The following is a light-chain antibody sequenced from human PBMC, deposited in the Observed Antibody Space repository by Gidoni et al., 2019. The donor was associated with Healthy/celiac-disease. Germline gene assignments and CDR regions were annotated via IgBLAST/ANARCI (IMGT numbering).Light chain of an antibody. CDR1: KLGDKY. CDR3: QAWDSSTGVV. CDR2: QDS. Sequence: SYELTQPPSLSVPPGQTASITCSGDKLGDKYACWYQQKPGQSPVLVIYQDSQRPSGIPERFSGSNTGNTATLTISGTQAMDEADYDCQAWDSSTGVVFGGGTKLTVL. V-gene: IGLV3-1*01. J-gene: IGLJ2*01.